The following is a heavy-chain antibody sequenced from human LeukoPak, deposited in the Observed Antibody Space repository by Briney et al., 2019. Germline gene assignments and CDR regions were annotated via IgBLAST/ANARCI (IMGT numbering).Heavy chain of an antibody. D-gene: IGHD5-24*01. J-gene: IGHJ4*02. CDR1: GFTFSSYG. Sequence: PGGSLRLSCAASGFTFSSYGMYWVRQAPGKGLEWVANIKQDGSKKSYVDSVKGRFTISRDNAKNSLYLQMNSLRAEDTAIYYCTRVGYIDEGIDYWGQGTLVTVSS. CDR2: IKQDGSKK. V-gene: IGHV3-7*04. CDR3: TRVGYIDEGIDY.